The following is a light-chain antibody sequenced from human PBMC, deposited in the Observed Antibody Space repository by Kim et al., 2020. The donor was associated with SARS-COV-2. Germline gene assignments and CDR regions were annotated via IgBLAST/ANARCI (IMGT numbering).Light chain of an antibody. Sequence: SSELTQPPSVSVSPGQTASITCSGDKLGDKYACWYQQKPGQSPVLVIYHDTKRPSGIPERFSGSNSGNTATLTISGTQAMDEADYYCQAWDSSTHVVFGGGTKLTVL. CDR2: HDT. V-gene: IGLV3-1*01. CDR3: QAWDSSTHVV. J-gene: IGLJ2*01. CDR1: KLGDKY.